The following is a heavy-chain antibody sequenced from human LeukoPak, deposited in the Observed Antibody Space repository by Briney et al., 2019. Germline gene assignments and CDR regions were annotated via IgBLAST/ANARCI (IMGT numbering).Heavy chain of an antibody. V-gene: IGHV3-66*01. D-gene: IGHD2-2*01. J-gene: IGHJ6*02. CDR2: IYSGGST. CDR3: AREFIVVVPATYYYYGMDV. Sequence: GGSLRLSCAASGFTVSSNYMSWVRQAPGKGLEWVSVIYSGGSTYYADSVKGRFTISRDNSKNTLYLQMNSLRAEDTAVYYCAREFIVVVPATYYYYGMDVWGQGTTVTVSS. CDR1: GFTVSSNY.